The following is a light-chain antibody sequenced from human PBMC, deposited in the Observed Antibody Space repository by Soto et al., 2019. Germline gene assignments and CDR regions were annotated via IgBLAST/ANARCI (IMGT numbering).Light chain of an antibody. V-gene: IGKV3-15*01. CDR3: QQYNNWIT. CDR2: GAS. Sequence: EIVLTQSPATLSSSPVERTTLSCRASQSVSSNLAWYQQKPGQAPRLLIYGASTRAIGIPARFSGSGSGTEFTLTISSLQSEDFAVYYCQQYNNWITFGQGTRLEIK. J-gene: IGKJ5*01. CDR1: QSVSSN.